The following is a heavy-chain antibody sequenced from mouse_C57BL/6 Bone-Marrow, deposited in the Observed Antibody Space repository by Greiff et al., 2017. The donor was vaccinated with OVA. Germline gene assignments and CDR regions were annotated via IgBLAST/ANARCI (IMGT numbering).Heavy chain of an antibody. D-gene: IGHD1-1*01. CDR1: GYSITSDY. CDR2: ISYSGST. Sequence: EVQRVESGPGLAKPSQTLSLTCSVPGYSITSDYWNWIRKFPGNKLEYMGYISYSGSTYYNPSLKSRISITRDTSKNQYYLQLNSVTTEDTATYYCARDYYGPPYAMDYWGQGTSVTVSS. CDR3: ARDYYGPPYAMDY. J-gene: IGHJ4*01. V-gene: IGHV3-8*01.